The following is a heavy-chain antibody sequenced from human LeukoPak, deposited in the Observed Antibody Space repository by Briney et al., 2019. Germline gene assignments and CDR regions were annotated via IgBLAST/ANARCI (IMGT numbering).Heavy chain of an antibody. V-gene: IGHV3-23*01. D-gene: IGHD2-2*01. CDR3: AKGSTYYYSYYMDV. J-gene: IGHJ6*03. Sequence: GGSLRLSCAASGITLNNYAKNWVRQAPGKGLEWVSGIGASGGSTYYADSVKGRFTISRDSSKSTLYLQMNSLRAEDTAVYYCAKGSTYYYSYYMDVWGKGTTVTVSS. CDR1: GITLNNYA. CDR2: IGASGGST.